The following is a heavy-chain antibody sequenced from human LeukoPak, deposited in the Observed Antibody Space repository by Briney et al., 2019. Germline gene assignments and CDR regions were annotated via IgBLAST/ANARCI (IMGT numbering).Heavy chain of an antibody. CDR1: GGTFSSYA. CDR2: IIPIFGTA. J-gene: IGHJ4*02. CDR3: AILSGYSYGYMGY. D-gene: IGHD5-18*01. Sequence: ASVKVSWKASGGTFSSYATSWVRQAPGQGLEWMGGIIPIFGTANYAQKFQGRVTITADKSTSTAYMELSSLRSEGTAVYYCAILSGYSYGYMGYWGQGTLVTVSS. V-gene: IGHV1-69*06.